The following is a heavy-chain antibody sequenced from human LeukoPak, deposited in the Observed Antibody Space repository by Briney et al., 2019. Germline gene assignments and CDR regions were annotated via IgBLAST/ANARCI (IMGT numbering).Heavy chain of an antibody. CDR2: IYPDDSDT. J-gene: IGHJ3*01. CDR3: ARPNITSYYDSSGYDAFDV. Sequence: GEPLHISFQASGSSFTTYWIGWVRQIPGKGLEWMGIIYPDDSDTRYSPSFQGQVTISADKSINTAYLQWSSLKASDTAMYFCARPNITSYYDSSGYDAFDVWGQGPLVAVSS. CDR1: GSSFTTYW. D-gene: IGHD3-22*01. V-gene: IGHV5-51*01.